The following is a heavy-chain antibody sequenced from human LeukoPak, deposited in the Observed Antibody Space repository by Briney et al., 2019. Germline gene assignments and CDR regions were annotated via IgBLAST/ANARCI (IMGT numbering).Heavy chain of an antibody. CDR3: ANPPSIWEDH. CDR2: ISYDGSNK. V-gene: IGHV3-30*18. D-gene: IGHD1-26*01. J-gene: IGHJ4*02. Sequence: GGSLRLSCAASGFTFSSYGMHWVRQAPGKGLEWVAVISYDGSNKYYADSVKGRFTISRDNSKNTLYLQMNSLRAEDTAVYYCANPPSIWEDHWGQGTLVTVSS. CDR1: GFTFSSYG.